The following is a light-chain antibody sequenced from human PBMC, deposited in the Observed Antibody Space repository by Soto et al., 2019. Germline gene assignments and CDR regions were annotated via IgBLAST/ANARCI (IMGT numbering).Light chain of an antibody. CDR1: SSDVGSYNL. V-gene: IGLV2-23*01. Sequence: SVLTQPASVSGSPGQSITISCTGTSSDVGSYNLVSWYQQYPGKAPKLMIYEGSKRPSGVSNRFSGSKSGNTASLTISGLQAEDEADYYCCSYAGSSTSYVFGTGTKVTVL. J-gene: IGLJ1*01. CDR2: EGS. CDR3: CSYAGSSTSYV.